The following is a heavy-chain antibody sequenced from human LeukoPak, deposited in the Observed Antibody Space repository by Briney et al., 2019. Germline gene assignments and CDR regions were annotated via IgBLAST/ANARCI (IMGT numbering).Heavy chain of an antibody. CDR1: GFTVSSNY. V-gene: IGHV3-53*01. CDR2: IYTGGTT. CDR3: AKCRYYCGSGTYSFSYMDV. D-gene: IGHD3-10*01. J-gene: IGHJ6*03. Sequence: GGSLRLSGAASGFTVSSNYMSWVRQAPGKGLEWVSIIYTGGTTFYADSVKGRFTFSRDNSKNTLYLQMNSLRAEDTAIYYCAKCRYYCGSGTYSFSYMDVWGKGTTVTVSS.